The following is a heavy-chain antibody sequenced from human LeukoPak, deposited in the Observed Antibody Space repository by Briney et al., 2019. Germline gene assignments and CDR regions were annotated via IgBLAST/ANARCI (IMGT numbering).Heavy chain of an antibody. Sequence: GASVKVSCKASGYTFNNYFISWVRQAPGQGLEWVGWISPHSHTTHYAEKVQGRVTMTTDTPTTTVYMGLRGLRSDDTAVYFCARGQSMYYWGQGTPVTVSS. CDR1: GYTFNNYF. CDR3: ARGQSMYY. D-gene: IGHD2-8*01. CDR2: ISPHSHTT. J-gene: IGHJ4*02. V-gene: IGHV1-18*01.